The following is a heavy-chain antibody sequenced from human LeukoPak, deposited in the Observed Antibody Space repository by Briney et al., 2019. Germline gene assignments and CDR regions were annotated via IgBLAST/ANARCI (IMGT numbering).Heavy chain of an antibody. CDR2: INWNGGST. CDR1: GFTFDDYG. V-gene: IGHV3-20*04. CDR3: ARERVTGYYDSSGFDAFDI. J-gene: IGHJ3*02. Sequence: GGSLRLSCAASGFTFDDYGMIGVRQAPGKGLEWVSGINWNGGSTGYADSVKGRFTISRDNAKNSLYLQMNSLRAEDTALYYCARERVTGYYDSSGFDAFDIWGQGTMVTVSS. D-gene: IGHD3-22*01.